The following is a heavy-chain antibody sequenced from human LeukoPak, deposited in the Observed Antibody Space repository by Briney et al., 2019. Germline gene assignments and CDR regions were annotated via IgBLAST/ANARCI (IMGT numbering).Heavy chain of an antibody. J-gene: IGHJ5*02. Sequence: ASVNVSCKASGGTFSSYAISWVGQAAGHGVEWMGGVIPIFGTANYAQKFPGRVTITADESTSTAYMELSSLRSEDTAVYYCARGREEYYYDSSGTVYNWFDPWGQGTLVTVSS. V-gene: IGHV1-69*13. D-gene: IGHD3-22*01. CDR1: GGTFSSYA. CDR3: ARGREEYYYDSSGTVYNWFDP. CDR2: VIPIFGTA.